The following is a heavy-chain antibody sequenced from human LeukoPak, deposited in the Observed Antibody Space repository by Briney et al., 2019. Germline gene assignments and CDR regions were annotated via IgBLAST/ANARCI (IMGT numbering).Heavy chain of an antibody. CDR2: ISWNSGSI. CDR3: AKGDSSGWYIDAFDI. J-gene: IGHJ3*02. D-gene: IGHD6-19*01. Sequence: GGSLRLSCAASGFTFHDYAMHWVRQAPGKGLEWVSGISWNSGSIGYADSVKGRFTISRDNAKNSLYLQMNSLRAEDTALYYCAKGDSSGWYIDAFDIWGQGTMVTVSS. CDR1: GFTFHDYA. V-gene: IGHV3-9*01.